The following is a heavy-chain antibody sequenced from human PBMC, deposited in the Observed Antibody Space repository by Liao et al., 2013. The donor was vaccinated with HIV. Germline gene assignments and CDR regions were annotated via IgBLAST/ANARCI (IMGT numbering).Heavy chain of an antibody. D-gene: IGHD1-1*01. CDR1: GASITSYY. CDR2: THHSGNT. J-gene: IGHJ3*02. V-gene: IGHV4-59*01. Sequence: QVQLQESGPGLVKPSETLSLTCTVSGASITSYYWNWIRRPPGKGLEWIGYTHHSGNTNCNPSLKTRVTLGVDTAKSQFSLKLSSVTAADTAMYYCARWNEIWKAFDMWGLGTLVAVST. CDR3: ARWNEIWKAFDM.